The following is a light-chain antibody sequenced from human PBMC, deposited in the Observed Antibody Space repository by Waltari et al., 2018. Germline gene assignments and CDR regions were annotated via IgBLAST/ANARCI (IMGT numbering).Light chain of an antibody. CDR2: AAS. Sequence: IQLTQSPSSLSASVGDRVTITCRVSQGINNYLAWYQQKPGKAPKLLIYAASTLQSGVPSRFSGSGSGTEFTLTISSLQPEDCATYYCQQLNSYQWTFGQGTKVEIK. CDR3: QQLNSYQWT. J-gene: IGKJ1*01. V-gene: IGKV1-9*01. CDR1: QGINNY.